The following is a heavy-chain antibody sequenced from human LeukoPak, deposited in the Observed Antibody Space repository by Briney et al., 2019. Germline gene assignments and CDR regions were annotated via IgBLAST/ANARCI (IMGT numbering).Heavy chain of an antibody. V-gene: IGHV1-69*13. CDR3: ASPSYITVTPYYYYGMDV. D-gene: IGHD1-20*01. CDR2: IIPMFGTA. Sequence: SVKVSCKASGGTFSSYAISWVRQAPGQGLEWIGGIIPMFGTANYAEKFQGRVTITADEPTSTVYMEVSSLRSEDTAVYSCASPSYITVTPYYYYGMDVWGQGTTVTVSS. CDR1: GGTFSSYA. J-gene: IGHJ6*02.